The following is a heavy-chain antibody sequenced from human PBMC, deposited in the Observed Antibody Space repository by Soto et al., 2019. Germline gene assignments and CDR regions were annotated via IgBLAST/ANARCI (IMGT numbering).Heavy chain of an antibody. V-gene: IGHV3-30*18. CDR3: VKPIWGGTVTSDFQH. Sequence: QVQLVESGGGVVQPGRSVRLSCTASGFTFNSHGMHWVRQAPGKGLEWVAGLSYDGINKFYLDSVKGRFTISRDNAKNTVYLQMNSLRADDTALYFCVKPIWGGTVTSDFQHWGQGTLVSVSS. CDR1: GFTFNSHG. D-gene: IGHD4-17*01. J-gene: IGHJ1*01. CDR2: LSYDGINK.